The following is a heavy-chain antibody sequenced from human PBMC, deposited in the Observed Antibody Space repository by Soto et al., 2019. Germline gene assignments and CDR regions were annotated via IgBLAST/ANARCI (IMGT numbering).Heavy chain of an antibody. Sequence: QLQLQESGSGLVRPSQTLSLTCAVSGGSISSGGYSWNWIRQPPGKGLEWIGYIYHSGSSLYNPSLKXXXXXXXXXXXXXXSXXXXXXXXXXXAVYYCAXXXXEGNWFDPWGQGTLVTVSS. J-gene: IGHJ5*02. CDR2: IYHSGSS. V-gene: IGHV4-30-2*01. CDR1: GGSISSGGYS. CDR3: AXXXXEGNWFDP.